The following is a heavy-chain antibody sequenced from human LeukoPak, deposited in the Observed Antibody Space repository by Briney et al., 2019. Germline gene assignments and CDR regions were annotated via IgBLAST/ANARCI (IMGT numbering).Heavy chain of an antibody. CDR2: IYYSGST. Sequence: SQTLSLTCSVSGDSIISTNSYWGWIRQPPGKGPEWIASIYYSGSTHYNPSLKSRVTISVDTSKNQFSLKLSSVTAADTAVYYCARASSGWYQVVFDDAFDIWGQGTMVTVSS. CDR1: GDSIISTNSY. D-gene: IGHD6-19*01. J-gene: IGHJ3*02. V-gene: IGHV4-39*07. CDR3: ARASSGWYQVVFDDAFDI.